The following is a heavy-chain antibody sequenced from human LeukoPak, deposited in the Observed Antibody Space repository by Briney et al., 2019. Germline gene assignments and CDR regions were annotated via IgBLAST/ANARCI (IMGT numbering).Heavy chain of an antibody. Sequence: SETLSLTCAVYGGSFSGYYWSWIRQPPGKGLEWIGEINHSGSTNYNPSLKRRVTISVDTSKNQFSLKLSSVTAADTAVYYCARGVRGDHVWHNWFDPWGQGTLVTVSS. CDR1: GGSFSGYY. V-gene: IGHV4-34*01. J-gene: IGHJ5*02. D-gene: IGHD2-21*02. CDR3: ARGVRGDHVWHNWFDP. CDR2: INHSGST.